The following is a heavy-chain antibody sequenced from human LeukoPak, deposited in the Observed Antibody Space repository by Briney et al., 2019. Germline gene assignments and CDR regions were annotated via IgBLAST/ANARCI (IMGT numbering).Heavy chain of an antibody. V-gene: IGHV1-2*02. CDR3: ARVRKYSSSRAFDI. J-gene: IGHJ3*02. D-gene: IGHD6-6*01. Sequence: ASVKVSCKASGYTFTGYYMHWVRQAPGQGLEWMGWINPNSGGTNYAQKFQGRVTMTRDTSISTAYMELSRLRSGDTAVYYCARVRKYSSSRAFDIWGQGTMVTVSS. CDR2: INPNSGGT. CDR1: GYTFTGYY.